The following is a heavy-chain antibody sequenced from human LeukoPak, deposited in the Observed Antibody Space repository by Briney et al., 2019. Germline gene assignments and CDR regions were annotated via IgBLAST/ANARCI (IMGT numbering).Heavy chain of an antibody. J-gene: IGHJ3*02. CDR2: IYTSGST. CDR3: ARGEMATIEDAFDI. Sequence: SETLSLTCAVYGGSFSGYYWSWIRQPAGKGLEWIGRIYTSGSTNYNPSLKSRVTISVDTSKNQFSLKLSSVTAADTAVYYCARGEMATIEDAFDIWGQGTMVTVSS. V-gene: IGHV4-59*10. D-gene: IGHD5-24*01. CDR1: GGSFSGYY.